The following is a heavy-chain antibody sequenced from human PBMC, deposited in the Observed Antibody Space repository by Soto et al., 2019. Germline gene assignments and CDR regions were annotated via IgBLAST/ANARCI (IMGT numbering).Heavy chain of an antibody. CDR2: ISGSNGNT. CDR1: AYTFTSYG. Sequence: ASVKVSFKASAYTFTSYGGVRQAPGQGLEWMGWISGSNGNTNYAQKLQGRVTMTTDTSTSTAYMELRSLRSDDTAVYYCAMVAVHVTPSPQDVWG. V-gene: IGHV1-18*01. CDR3: AMVAVHVTPSPQDV. J-gene: IGHJ6*02. D-gene: IGHD6-19*01.